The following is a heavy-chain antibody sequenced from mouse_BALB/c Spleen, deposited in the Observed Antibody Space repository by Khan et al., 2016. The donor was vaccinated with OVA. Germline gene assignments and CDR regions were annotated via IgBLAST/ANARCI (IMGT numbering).Heavy chain of an antibody. J-gene: IGHJ1*01. CDR1: GYSFTSYW. D-gene: IGHD1-2*01. CDR2: IHPSDSDT. CDR3: ARGDTASYWYFDV. V-gene: IGHV1-69*02. Sequence: QVQLQQPGAELVRPGASVKLSCKASGYSFTSYWMNWVKQRPGQGLEWIGLIHPSDSDTRLNQKFKGKATLTVDKSSSTAYLQLSSPTSEDSAVYYCARGDTASYWYFDVWGAGTTVTVSS.